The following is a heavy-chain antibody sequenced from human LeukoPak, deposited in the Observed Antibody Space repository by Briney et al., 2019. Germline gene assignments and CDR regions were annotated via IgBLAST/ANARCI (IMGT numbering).Heavy chain of an antibody. J-gene: IGHJ3*02. Sequence: GGSLRLSCAASGSTVSSYFMSWVRQAPGKGLEWVSVIYDGGSTDYADSVKGRFTISRDNSKSTLYLQMNSLRAEDTAVYYCARDDYILTGYYNAFDIWGQGTLVTVSS. CDR3: ARDDYILTGYYNAFDI. V-gene: IGHV3-53*01. CDR2: IYDGGST. CDR1: GSTVSSYF. D-gene: IGHD3-9*01.